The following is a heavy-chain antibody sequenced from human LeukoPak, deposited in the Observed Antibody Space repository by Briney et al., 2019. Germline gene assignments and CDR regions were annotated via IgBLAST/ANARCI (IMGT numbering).Heavy chain of an antibody. CDR1: GGTFSSYA. D-gene: IGHD6-19*01. Sequence: ASVKVSCKASGGTFSSYAISWVRQAPGQGLEWMGGIIPIFGTANYAQKFQGRVTITADESTSTAYMELSSLRSEDTAVYYCAKARFIAVAGGYFDYWGQGTLVTVSS. CDR3: AKARFIAVAGGYFDY. J-gene: IGHJ4*02. V-gene: IGHV1-69*13. CDR2: IIPIFGTA.